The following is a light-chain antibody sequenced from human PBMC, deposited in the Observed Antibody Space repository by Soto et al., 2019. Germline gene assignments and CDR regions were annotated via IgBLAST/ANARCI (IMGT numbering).Light chain of an antibody. CDR2: GAS. V-gene: IGKV3-15*01. CDR1: QSVSSN. J-gene: IGKJ1*01. Sequence: EIVMTQSPATLSVSPGERATLSCRASQSVSSNLAWYQQKPGQAPRLLIYGASTRATGIPARFSGSGSGTEFTLTISSLQSEDFAVYYCQQYNNWGTFGQGTKWKSN. CDR3: QQYNNWGT.